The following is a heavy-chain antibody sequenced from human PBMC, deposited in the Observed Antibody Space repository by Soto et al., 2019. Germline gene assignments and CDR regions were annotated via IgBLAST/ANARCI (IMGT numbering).Heavy chain of an antibody. CDR2: IYYTGLT. V-gene: IGHV4-31*03. CDR3: ARESSGAHFFDF. Sequence: QVQLQESGPGLVEPSQTLSLTCTVSGGSISSSRYYWSWIRQHPGKGLEWIGYIYYTGLTYYNPSLKSRVSILVDTSKIQFSLKLTSVPTAVTAVNFCARESSGAHFFDFSGQGTPVTVSS. D-gene: IGHD2-8*02. J-gene: IGHJ4*02. CDR1: GGSISSSRYY.